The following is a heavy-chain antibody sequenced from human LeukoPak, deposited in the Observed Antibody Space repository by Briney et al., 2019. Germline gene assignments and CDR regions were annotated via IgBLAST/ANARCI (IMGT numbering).Heavy chain of an antibody. Sequence: ASVKVSCKASGYTFTSYGISWVRQAPGQGLQWMGWINPNSGDTNYAQNFQGRVTMTRDTSISTAYMELSRLRSGDTAMYYCARDSDSGTSWTNWFDPWGQGTLVTVSS. CDR2: INPNSGDT. J-gene: IGHJ5*02. D-gene: IGHD1-26*01. CDR1: GYTFTSYG. V-gene: IGHV1-2*02. CDR3: ARDSDSGTSWTNWFDP.